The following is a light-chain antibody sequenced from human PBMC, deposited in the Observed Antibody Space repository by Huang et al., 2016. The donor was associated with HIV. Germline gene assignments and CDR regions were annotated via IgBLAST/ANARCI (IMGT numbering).Light chain of an antibody. J-gene: IGKJ1*01. V-gene: IGKV3-11*01. CDR2: GAS. CDR1: QSVGRF. CDR3: QQRDNWT. Sequence: EIVLTQSPATLSLSPGERATLSCRASQSVGRFLAWYQQKPGQAPRLLIYGASNRATGIPAKFSAGGSGTDFTLTISSLEAEDFAVYYCQQRDNWTFGHGTKVEIK.